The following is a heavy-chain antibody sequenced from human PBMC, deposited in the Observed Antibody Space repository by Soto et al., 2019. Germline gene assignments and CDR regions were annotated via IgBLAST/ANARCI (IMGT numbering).Heavy chain of an antibody. CDR1: GGTFSTYT. CDR3: AANRGHASSWYLDY. J-gene: IGHJ4*02. D-gene: IGHD6-13*01. V-gene: IGHV1-69*02. CDR2: IIPIVTVT. Sequence: QVHLVQSGAEVKKPGSSVKVSCKASGGTFSTYTITWVRQAPGQGLEWLGRIIPIVTVTNYAQNFQGRVTISADKATSTAYMELNSLTSDDTAVYFCAANRGHASSWYLDYWGQGSLITVSS.